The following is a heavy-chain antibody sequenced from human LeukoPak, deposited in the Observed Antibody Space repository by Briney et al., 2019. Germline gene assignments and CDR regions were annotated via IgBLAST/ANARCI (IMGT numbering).Heavy chain of an antibody. CDR3: ARGALDYDRIGWFDP. CDR2: ISYDGNNK. Sequence: GGSLRLSCAASGFTFSSYAIHWVRQAPGRGLEWVAVISYDGNNKYYADSVRGRFTISRDNSKNTMSLQMSSLRADDTAVYHCARGALDYDRIGWFDPWGQGTRVTVSS. CDR1: GFTFSSYA. D-gene: IGHD3-22*01. J-gene: IGHJ5*02. V-gene: IGHV3-30-3*01.